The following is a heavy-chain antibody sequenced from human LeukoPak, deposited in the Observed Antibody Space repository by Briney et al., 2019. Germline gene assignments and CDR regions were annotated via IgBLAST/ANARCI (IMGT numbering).Heavy chain of an antibody. J-gene: IGHJ4*02. CDR1: GFTFSGSA. V-gene: IGHV3-48*02. CDR2: ISSGSSTT. CDR3: ARGRGLTLSYHYFDY. D-gene: IGHD3-10*01. Sequence: EPGGSLKLSCAASGFTFSGSAMHWVRQASGKGLEWVSYISSGSSTTYYADSVKGRFTISRDSAKNSLYLQMNSLRDEDTAVYYCARGRGLTLSYHYFDYWGQGTLVTVSS.